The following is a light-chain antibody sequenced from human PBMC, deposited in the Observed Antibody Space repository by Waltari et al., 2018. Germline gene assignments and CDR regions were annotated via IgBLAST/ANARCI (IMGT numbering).Light chain of an antibody. CDR2: AAS. CDR1: QTMSSS. CDR3: QQTNSFPPT. Sequence: DIQMTQSPSSVSASVGGRVTITCRASQTMSSSLAWYQQKPGKAPNLVIYAASSLQSGVPSRFSGSGSGTDFTLTISSLQPEDFATYYCQQTNSFPPTFGGGTKVEIE. J-gene: IGKJ4*01. V-gene: IGKV1-12*01.